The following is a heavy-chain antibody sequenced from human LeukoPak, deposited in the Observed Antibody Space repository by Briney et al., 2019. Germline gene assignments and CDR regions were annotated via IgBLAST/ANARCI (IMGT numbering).Heavy chain of an antibody. CDR1: GFTFSTYW. J-gene: IGHJ4*02. D-gene: IGHD3-10*01. V-gene: IGHV3-7*01. CDR3: AREGDYYGSGSYHTYYFDY. Sequence: GGSLRLSCAVSGFTFSTYWMSWVRQAPGKGLEWVANIKQDGSEKSYVDSVKGRFTISRDNAKKSLYLQMNSLRAEDTAVYYCAREGDYYGSGSYHTYYFDYWGQGTLVTVSS. CDR2: IKQDGSEK.